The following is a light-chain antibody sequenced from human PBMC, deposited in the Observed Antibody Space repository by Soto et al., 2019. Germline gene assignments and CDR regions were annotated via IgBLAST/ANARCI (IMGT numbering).Light chain of an antibody. CDR2: EVS. Sequence: QSALIQPASVSGSPGQSITISCTGTSSDVGKYNLVSWYQQHPGKVPELIIYEVSKRPSGVSDRFYGSKSGGTASLTVSGLQAEDEADYYCCSYAGSSFYGFGSGTKAPS. V-gene: IGLV2-23*02. CDR3: CSYAGSSFYG. CDR1: SSDVGKYNL. J-gene: IGLJ1*01.